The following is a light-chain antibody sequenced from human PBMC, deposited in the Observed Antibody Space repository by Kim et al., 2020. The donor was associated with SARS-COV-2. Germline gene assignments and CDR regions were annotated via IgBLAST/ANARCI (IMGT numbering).Light chain of an antibody. CDR1: SSDLGAYNY. CDR3: SSYTSSSTLV. V-gene: IGLV2-14*03. J-gene: IGLJ2*01. CDR2: DVS. Sequence: QSALTQPASVSGSPGQSITFSCTGTSSDLGAYNYVSWYQQHPGKAPKLIIYDVSNRPSGVSDRFSGSKSGNTASLTISGLQAEDEADYYCSSYTSSSTLVFGGGTQLTVL.